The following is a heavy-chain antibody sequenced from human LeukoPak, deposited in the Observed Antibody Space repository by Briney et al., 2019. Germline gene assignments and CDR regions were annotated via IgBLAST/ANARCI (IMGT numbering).Heavy chain of an antibody. J-gene: IGHJ3*02. CDR1: GGSFSSYY. Sequence: SETLSLTCTVSGGSFSSYYWSWIRQPAGKGLEWIGRIYISGSTNYNPSLKSRVTMTRDTSTSTVYMELSSLRSEDTAVYYCARGDSRRAFDIWGQGTMVTVSS. D-gene: IGHD3-22*01. V-gene: IGHV4-4*07. CDR3: ARGDSRRAFDI. CDR2: IYISGST.